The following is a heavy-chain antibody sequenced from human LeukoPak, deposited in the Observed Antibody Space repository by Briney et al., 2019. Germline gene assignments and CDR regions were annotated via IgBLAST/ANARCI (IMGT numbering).Heavy chain of an antibody. CDR3: ATFVGIVSGTYTVPGGLLV. CDR2: IITSSDRT. CDR1: GFTFSSYG. D-gene: IGHD2-2*03. V-gene: IGHV3-21*06. J-gene: IGHJ6*04. Sequence: GGSLRLSCAASGFTFSSYGMSWVRQAPGKGLEWVSRIITSSDRTYYADSVKGRFTISRDNAKNSLYLQMNSLRAEDTAVYYCATFVGIVSGTYTVPGGLLVWGKGTTVTVSS.